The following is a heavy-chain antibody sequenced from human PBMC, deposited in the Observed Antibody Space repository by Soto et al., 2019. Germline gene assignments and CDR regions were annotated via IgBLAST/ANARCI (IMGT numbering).Heavy chain of an antibody. CDR2: IYYSGST. V-gene: IGHV4-59*01. D-gene: IGHD6-6*01. CDR3: ARVLASEGSSPYYYYYYGMDV. CDR1: GGSISSYY. J-gene: IGHJ6*02. Sequence: PSETLSLTCTVSGGSISSYYWSWIRQPPGKGLEWIGYIYYSGSTNYNPSLKSRVTISVDTSKNQFSLKLSSVTAADTAVYYCARVLASEGSSPYYYYYYGMDVWGQGTTVTVSS.